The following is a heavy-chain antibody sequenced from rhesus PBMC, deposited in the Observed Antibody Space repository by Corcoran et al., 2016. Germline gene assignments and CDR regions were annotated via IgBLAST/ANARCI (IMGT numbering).Heavy chain of an antibody. V-gene: IGHV4-93*01. D-gene: IGHD4-17*01. Sequence: QVQLQETGPTVVKPSETLSLTCAVSGGSIRSGNWWTWIRQSPGKGLEWNGGIYGSSGSTEYNSSLKSRVTLSKDTSKNQFSLELRSVTAADSTIFYCARGNYVDGLDSWGQGVVVTVSS. CDR1: GGSIRSGNW. CDR2: IYGSSGST. J-gene: IGHJ6*01. CDR3: ARGNYVDGLDS.